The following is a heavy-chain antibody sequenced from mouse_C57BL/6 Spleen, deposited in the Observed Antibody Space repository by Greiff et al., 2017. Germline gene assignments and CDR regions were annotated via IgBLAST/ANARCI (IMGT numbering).Heavy chain of an antibody. CDR2: IYPGDGDT. J-gene: IGHJ2*01. V-gene: IGHV1-82*01. CDR3: ARDHYYGTLDY. CDR1: GYAFSSSW. D-gene: IGHD1-1*01. Sequence: VQLQQSGPELVKPGASVKISCKASGYAFSSSWMTWVKQRPGKGLEWIGRIYPGDGDTNYNGKFKGKATLTADKSSSTAYMQLSSLTSEDSAVYFCARDHYYGTLDYWGQGTTLTVSS.